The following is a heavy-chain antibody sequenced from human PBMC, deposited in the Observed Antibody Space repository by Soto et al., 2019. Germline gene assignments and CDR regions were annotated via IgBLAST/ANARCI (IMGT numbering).Heavy chain of an antibody. CDR3: ARDSTRGGWPFFFYFDY. CDR2: IKQDGSEK. CDR1: GFTFSSYW. D-gene: IGHD6-19*01. J-gene: IGHJ4*02. V-gene: IGHV3-7*01. Sequence: PVGSLRLSCAASGFTFSSYWMSWVRQAPGKGLEWVANIKQDGSEKYYVDSVKGRFTISRDNAKNSLYLQMNSLRAEDTAVYYCARDSTRGGWPFFFYFDYWGQGTLVTVSS.